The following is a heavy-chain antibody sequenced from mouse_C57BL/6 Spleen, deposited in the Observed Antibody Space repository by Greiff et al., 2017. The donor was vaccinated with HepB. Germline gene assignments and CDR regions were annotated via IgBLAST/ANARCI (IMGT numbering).Heavy chain of an antibody. V-gene: IGHV1-15*01. J-gene: IGHJ3*01. D-gene: IGHD1-1*01. Sequence: VKLVESGAELVRPGASVTLSCKASGYTFTDYEMHWVKQTPVHGLEWIGAIDPETGGTAYNQKFKGKAILTADKSSSTAYMELRSLTSEDSAVYYCTSTEAWFAYWGQGTLVTVSA. CDR3: TSTEAWFAY. CDR1: GYTFTDYE. CDR2: IDPETGGT.